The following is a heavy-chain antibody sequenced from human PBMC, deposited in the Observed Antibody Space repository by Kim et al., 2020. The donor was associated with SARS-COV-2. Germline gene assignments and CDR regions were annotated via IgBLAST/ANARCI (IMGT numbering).Heavy chain of an antibody. CDR1: GGSISSFGYY. J-gene: IGHJ4*02. CDR3: ARREWRNYDILTIPGGFDY. D-gene: IGHD3-9*01. Sequence: SETLSLTCTVSGGSISSFGYYWGWIRQPPGKGLEWIGSIYYSGSSYYNPSLKSRVTISVDTSKNQFSLKLTSVTAADTAVYYCARREWRNYDILTIPGGFDYWGQGTLVTVSS. V-gene: IGHV4-39*01. CDR2: IYYSGSS.